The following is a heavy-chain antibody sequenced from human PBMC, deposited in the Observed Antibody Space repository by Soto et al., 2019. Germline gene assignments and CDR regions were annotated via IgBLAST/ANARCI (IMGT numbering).Heavy chain of an antibody. Sequence: EVQLVESGGGLVQPGRSLRLSCAASGFTFDDYAMHWVRQAPGKGLEWVSGISWNSGSIGYADSVKGRFTIYRDNAKNSLYPRMNSLRAEETAMYYCEKSRQVLEWLLSDFDYWGQGTLVTVSS. CDR3: EKSRQVLEWLLSDFDY. V-gene: IGHV3-9*01. D-gene: IGHD3-3*01. CDR2: ISWNSGSI. J-gene: IGHJ4*02. CDR1: GFTFDDYA.